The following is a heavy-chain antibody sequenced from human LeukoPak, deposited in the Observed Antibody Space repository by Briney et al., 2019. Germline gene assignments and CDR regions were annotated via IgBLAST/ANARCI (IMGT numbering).Heavy chain of an antibody. Sequence: ASVKVSCKASGYTFTSHGISWVRQAPGQGREWMGWISAYNGNTNYAQKLQGRVTMTTDTSTSTAYMELRSLRSDDTAVYYCARMGETVTPDLLDYWGQGTLVTVSS. CDR1: GYTFTSHG. D-gene: IGHD4-17*01. J-gene: IGHJ4*02. CDR2: ISAYNGNT. V-gene: IGHV1-18*01. CDR3: ARMGETVTPDLLDY.